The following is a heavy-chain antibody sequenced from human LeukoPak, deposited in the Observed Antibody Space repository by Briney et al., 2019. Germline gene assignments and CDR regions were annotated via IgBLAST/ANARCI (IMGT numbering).Heavy chain of an antibody. Sequence: HPGGSLRLSCAASGFTFRSYAMNWVRQAPGKGLEWVSIISGSGSSTYYADSVKGRFTISRDNSKNTLFLQMNSLRAEDTAVYYCARASLLWFGEFPFDYWGQGTLVTVSS. J-gene: IGHJ4*02. CDR2: ISGSGSST. CDR3: ARASLLWFGEFPFDY. D-gene: IGHD3-10*01. V-gene: IGHV3-23*01. CDR1: GFTFRSYA.